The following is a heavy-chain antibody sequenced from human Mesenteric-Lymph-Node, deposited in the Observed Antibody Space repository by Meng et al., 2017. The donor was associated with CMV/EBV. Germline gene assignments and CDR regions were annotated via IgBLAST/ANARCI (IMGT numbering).Heavy chain of an antibody. CDR1: GFTFSNYW. V-gene: IGHV3-7*01. Sequence: GESLKIPCAASGFTFSNYWMSWVRQAPGKGLEWVANIKQDGSEKYYVDSVKGRFTMSRDNAKNSLYLQMNSLRAEDTAVYYCAREQQQLVMYYFDYWGQGTLVTVSS. D-gene: IGHD6-13*01. CDR3: AREQQQLVMYYFDY. CDR2: IKQDGSEK. J-gene: IGHJ4*02.